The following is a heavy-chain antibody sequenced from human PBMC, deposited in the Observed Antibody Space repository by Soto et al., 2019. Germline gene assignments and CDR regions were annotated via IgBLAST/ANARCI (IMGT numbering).Heavy chain of an antibody. V-gene: IGHV4-59*01. CDR1: GGSISGYY. CDR2: MYNTGST. CDR3: ARNLWGYCGTDCYPLDV. Sequence: SETLSLTCTVSGGSISGYYWSWIRQPPGKGLEWIGYMYNTGSTVYNPSFKSRVTISVDTSKNQFSLKLNSVAAADTAVYYCARNLWGYCGTDCYPLDVWGQGTTVTSP. D-gene: IGHD2-21*02. J-gene: IGHJ6*02.